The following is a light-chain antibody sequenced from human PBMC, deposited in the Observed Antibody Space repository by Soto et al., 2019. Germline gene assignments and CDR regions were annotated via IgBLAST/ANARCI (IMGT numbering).Light chain of an antibody. V-gene: IGKV3-11*01. CDR2: DAS. CDR3: QQRSNWPPKIT. Sequence: EIVLTQSPATLSLSPGDRATLSCRASQSVSSYLAWYQQKPGQAPRLLIYDASNMATGIPARFSGSGSGTDFTLTISSLEPEDFAVYYCQQRSNWPPKITFGQGTRLEIK. J-gene: IGKJ5*01. CDR1: QSVSSY.